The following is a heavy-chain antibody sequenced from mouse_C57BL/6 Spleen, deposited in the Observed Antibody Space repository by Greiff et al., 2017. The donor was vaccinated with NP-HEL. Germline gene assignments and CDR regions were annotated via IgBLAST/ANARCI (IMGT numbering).Heavy chain of an antibody. CDR2: IDPEDGDT. J-gene: IGHJ3*01. Sequence: EVQLQQSGAELVRPGASVKLSCTASGFNIKDYYMHWVKQRPEQGLEWIGRIDPEDGDTEYAPKFQGKATMTADTSSNTAYLQLSSLTSEDTAVYYCTTSDYDGAWFAYWGQGTLVTVSA. V-gene: IGHV14-1*01. CDR1: GFNIKDYY. D-gene: IGHD2-3*01. CDR3: TTSDYDGAWFAY.